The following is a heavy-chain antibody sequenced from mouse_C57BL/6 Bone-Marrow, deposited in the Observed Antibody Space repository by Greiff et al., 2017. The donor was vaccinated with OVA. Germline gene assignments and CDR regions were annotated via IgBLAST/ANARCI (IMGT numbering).Heavy chain of an antibody. D-gene: IGHD1-1*01. CDR2: ILPGSGST. CDR3: ARRDYYGRSWYIDV. Sequence: VMLVESGAELMKPGASVKLSCKASGYTFTGYWIEWVKQRPGHGLEWIGEILPGSGSTNYNEKFKGKATFTADTSSNTAYMQLSSLTTEDSAIYYWARRDYYGRSWYIDVWGTGTTVTVSS. CDR1: GYTFTGYW. V-gene: IGHV1-9*01. J-gene: IGHJ1*03.